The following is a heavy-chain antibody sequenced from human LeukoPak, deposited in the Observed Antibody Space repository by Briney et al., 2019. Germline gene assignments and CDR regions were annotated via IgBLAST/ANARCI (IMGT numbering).Heavy chain of an antibody. J-gene: IGHJ4*02. CDR1: GFTFSSYS. CDR3: ARTGVSSSWYGDY. CDR2: ISSSSSYI. V-gene: IGHV3-21*01. D-gene: IGHD6-13*01. Sequence: GGSLRLSCAASGFTFSSYSMNWVRQAPGKGLEWVSSISSSSSYICYADSVKGRFTISRDNAKNSLYLQMNSLRAEDTAVYYCARTGVSSSWYGDYWGQGTLVTVSS.